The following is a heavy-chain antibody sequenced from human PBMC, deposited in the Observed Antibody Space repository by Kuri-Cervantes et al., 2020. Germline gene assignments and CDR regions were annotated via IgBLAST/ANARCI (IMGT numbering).Heavy chain of an antibody. Sequence: GESLKISCAASGFTFSSYAMSWVRQAPGKGLEWVSAISGSGGSTYYADSVKGRFTISRDNSKNTLYLQMNSLRAEDTAVYYCARPTRPDYYYYMDVGGKGTTVTVSS. CDR2: ISGSGGST. CDR3: ARPTRPDYYYYMDV. CDR1: GFTFSSYA. J-gene: IGHJ6*03. V-gene: IGHV3-23*01. D-gene: IGHD4-17*01.